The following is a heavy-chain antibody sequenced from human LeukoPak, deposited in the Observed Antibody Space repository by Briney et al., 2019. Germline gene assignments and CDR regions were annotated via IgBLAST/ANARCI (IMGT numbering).Heavy chain of an antibody. CDR2: ISGSGGST. D-gene: IGHD3-10*01. CDR3: ASLPRELFPFLY. V-gene: IGHV3-23*01. CDR1: GFTFSSYG. Sequence: GGTLRLSCAASGFTFSSYGMSWVRQAPGKGLEWVSAISGSGGSTYYADSVKGRFTISRDNSKNTLYLQMNSLRAEDTAVYYCASLPRELFPFLYWGQGTLVTVSS. J-gene: IGHJ4*02.